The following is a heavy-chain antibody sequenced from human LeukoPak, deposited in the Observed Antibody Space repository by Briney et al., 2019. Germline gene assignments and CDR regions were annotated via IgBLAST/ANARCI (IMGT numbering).Heavy chain of an antibody. V-gene: IGHV1-2*07. D-gene: IGHD3-10*01. CDR1: GYTFTDYY. CDR2: INPNSGGT. J-gene: IGHJ6*03. Sequence: ASVKVSCKASGYTFTDYYIHWVRQAPGQGLEWMGWINPNSGGTMSEDKFQGRVTMTRDTSISTAYMELSRLRSDDTAVYYCARRGATMANDPYYYYYYMDVWGKGTTVTISS. CDR3: ARRGATMANDPYYYYYYMDV.